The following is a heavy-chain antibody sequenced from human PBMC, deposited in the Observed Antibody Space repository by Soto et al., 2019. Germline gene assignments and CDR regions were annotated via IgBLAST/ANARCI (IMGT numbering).Heavy chain of an antibody. Sequence: ASVKVSCKASGYTFTSYYMHWVRQAPGQGLEWMGIINPSGGSTSYAQKFQGRVTMTRDTSTSTVYMELSSLRSEDTAVYYCARRGDYYDRSGYPLRGAFDIWGQGTLVTV. CDR3: ARRGDYYDRSGYPLRGAFDI. CDR1: GYTFTSYY. CDR2: INPSGGST. D-gene: IGHD3-22*01. J-gene: IGHJ3*02. V-gene: IGHV1-46*01.